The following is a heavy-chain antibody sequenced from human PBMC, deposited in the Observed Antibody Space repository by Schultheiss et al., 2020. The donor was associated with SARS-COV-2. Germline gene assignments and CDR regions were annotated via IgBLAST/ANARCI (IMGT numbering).Heavy chain of an antibody. CDR1: GFTFSDYA. CDR2: ISANGAST. D-gene: IGHD4-17*01. Sequence: GGSLRLSCSASGFTFSDYAMHWVRQAPGKGLEYVSAISANGASTYYADSVNGRFTISRDNSMNTLYLQMSSLRAEDTAVYYCAKDQIGAVTDYWGQGILVTVSS. V-gene: IGHV3-64D*06. J-gene: IGHJ4*02. CDR3: AKDQIGAVTDY.